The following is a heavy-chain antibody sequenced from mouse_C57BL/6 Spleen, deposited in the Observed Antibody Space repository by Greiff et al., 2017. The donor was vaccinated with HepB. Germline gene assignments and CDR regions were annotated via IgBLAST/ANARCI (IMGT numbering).Heavy chain of an antibody. CDR2: IDPSDSET. Sequence: QVQLQQSGAELVRPGSSVKLSCKASGYTFTSYWMHWVKQRPIQGLEWIGNIDPSDSETHYNQKFKDKATLTVDKSSSTAYMQLSSLTSEDSAVYYCARTPYGSYAMDYWGQGTSVTVSS. J-gene: IGHJ4*01. CDR3: ARTPYGSYAMDY. V-gene: IGHV1-52*01. D-gene: IGHD1-1*02. CDR1: GYTFTSYW.